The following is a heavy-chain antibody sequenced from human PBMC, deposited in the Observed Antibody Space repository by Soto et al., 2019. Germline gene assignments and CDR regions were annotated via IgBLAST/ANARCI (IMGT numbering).Heavy chain of an antibody. D-gene: IGHD6-19*01. J-gene: IGHJ4*02. Sequence: EVQLVESGGGLVQPGGSLGLSCAATGFTFSNYWMAWVRQAPGKGLEWVANIKHEGSEKYYVDSVKGRFTISRDNAKNSLHLQIDSLGAEDTAVYYCARFHNRGWFKIFDYWGQGILVTVSS. CDR3: ARFHNRGWFKIFDY. CDR2: IKHEGSEK. V-gene: IGHV3-7*03. CDR1: GFTFSNYW.